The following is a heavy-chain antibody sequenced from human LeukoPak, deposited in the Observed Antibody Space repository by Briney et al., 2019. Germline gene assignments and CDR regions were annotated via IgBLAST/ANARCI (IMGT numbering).Heavy chain of an antibody. CDR1: GFTFSDYA. CDR2: ISYDGSNK. CDR3: AKGRGIAVAGKGDYFDY. V-gene: IGHV3-30*18. Sequence: GGSLRLSCEASGFTFSDYAVSWVRQAPGKGLEWVAVISYDGSNKYYADSVKGRFTISRDNSKNTLYLQMNSLRAEDTAVYYCAKGRGIAVAGKGDYFDYWGQGTLVTVSS. J-gene: IGHJ4*02. D-gene: IGHD6-19*01.